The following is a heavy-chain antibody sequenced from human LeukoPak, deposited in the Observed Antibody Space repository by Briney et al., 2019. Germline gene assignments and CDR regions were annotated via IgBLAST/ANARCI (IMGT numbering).Heavy chain of an antibody. J-gene: IGHJ4*02. D-gene: IGHD3-9*01. CDR2: INTNTGKP. V-gene: IGHV7-4-1*01. CDR3: ARDKEERYFDWLLPNAFDY. CDR1: AYTFTNHP. Sequence: GASVKVSCKASAYTFTNHPITWVRQAPGQGLEWLGWINTNTGKPTYAQNFTGRFVFSLETSVNTAYLQIDSLKAEDSAVYFCARDKEERYFDWLLPNAFDYWGQGTVVIVSS.